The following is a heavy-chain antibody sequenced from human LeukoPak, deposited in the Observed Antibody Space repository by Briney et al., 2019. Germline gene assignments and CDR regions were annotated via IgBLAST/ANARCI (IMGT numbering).Heavy chain of an antibody. J-gene: IGHJ5*02. CDR1: GFNFGTYA. CDR2: ISGSAGST. Sequence: PGGSLRLSCAASGFNFGTYAMNWVRQAPGKGLEWVSSISGSAGSTYYADSVKGRFTISRDNSKNTLYLQMNSLRAEDTAVYYCAREYSAGWFDPWGQGTLVTVSS. D-gene: IGHD6-13*01. V-gene: IGHV3-23*01. CDR3: AREYSAGWFDP.